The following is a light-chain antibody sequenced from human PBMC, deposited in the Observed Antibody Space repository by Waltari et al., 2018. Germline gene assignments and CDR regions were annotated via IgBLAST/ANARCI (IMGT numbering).Light chain of an antibody. CDR1: QSISSW. CDR3: QQYNSYSYT. V-gene: IGKV1-5*03. J-gene: IGKJ2*01. CDR2: KAS. Sequence: DIQMTQSPSTLSASVGDGVPITCRASQSISSWLAWYQQKPGKAPKLLSYKASSLESGVPSRFSGSGSGTEFTLTISSLQPDDFATYYCQQYNSYSYTFGQGTKLEIK.